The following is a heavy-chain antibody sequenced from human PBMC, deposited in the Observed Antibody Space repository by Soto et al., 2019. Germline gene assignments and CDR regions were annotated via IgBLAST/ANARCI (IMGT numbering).Heavy chain of an antibody. CDR1: GGSISSGDYY. CDR2: IYYSGST. Sequence: HVQLQESGPGLVKPSQTLSLTCTVSGGSISSGDYYWSWTRQHPGKGLEWIGYIYYSGSTYDNPSLKSRFTITVDTSKNHFSLKVSSVTAADTAVYYCARHPDYWCQGTLVSVSS. CDR3: ARHPDY. J-gene: IGHJ4*02. V-gene: IGHV4-31*03.